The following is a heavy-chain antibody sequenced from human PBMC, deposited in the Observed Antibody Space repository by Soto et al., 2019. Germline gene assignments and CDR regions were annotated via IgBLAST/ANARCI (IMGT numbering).Heavy chain of an antibody. CDR2: IYYSGNT. V-gene: IGHV4-31*02. CDR3: AQALAFTGGDGFDI. J-gene: IGHJ3*02. CDR1: GGSITTGGRY. Sequence: QVRLQEWGPGLVKPSQTLSLKCSVSGGSITTGGRYWSWIRQLPGKGLEWIGDIYYSGNTYYNASLKSRVTISVEAAKHQFSLKLSSVTAADTAVYYCAQALAFTGGDGFDIWGQGRLVTVAS. D-gene: IGHD1-1*01.